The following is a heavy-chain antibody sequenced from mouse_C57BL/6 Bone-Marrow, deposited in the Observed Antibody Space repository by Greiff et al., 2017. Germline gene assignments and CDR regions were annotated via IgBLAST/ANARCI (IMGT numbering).Heavy chain of an antibody. J-gene: IGHJ2*01. Sequence: QVQLQQSGAELVRPGASVTLSCKASGYTFTDYEMHWVKQTPVHGLEWIGAIDPETGGTAYNQKFKGKAILTADKSSSTAYMELRSLTPEDSAVYYCTVTGTVYWSNDTTLAVSS. V-gene: IGHV1-15*01. CDR3: TVTGTVY. CDR1: GYTFTDYE. D-gene: IGHD4-1*01. CDR2: IDPETGGT.